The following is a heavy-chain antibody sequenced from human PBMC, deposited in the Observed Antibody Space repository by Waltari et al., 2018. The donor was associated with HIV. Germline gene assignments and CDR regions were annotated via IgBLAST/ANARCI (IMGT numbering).Heavy chain of an antibody. J-gene: IGHJ3*02. CDR3: AKVGMTAVTSYAIDI. V-gene: IGHV3-9*01. CDR1: GFKFADYA. D-gene: IGHD4-17*01. CDR2: ISWNSGTI. Sequence: EVLLVESGGGLVQPGGSLRLSWAASGFKFADYAMPWVRQALGRGLEGVSSISWNSGTIGYADSVKGRFTISRDNAKNSLSLQMNSLRPGDTALYYCAKVGMTAVTSYAIDIWGQGTMVTVSS.